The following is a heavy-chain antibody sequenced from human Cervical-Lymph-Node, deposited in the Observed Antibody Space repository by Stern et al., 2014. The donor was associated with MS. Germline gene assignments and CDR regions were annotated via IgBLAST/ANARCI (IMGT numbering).Heavy chain of an antibody. J-gene: IGHJ5*02. Sequence: EVQLVESGGGLVKPGGSLRLSCAASGLTFSNVWMNWVRQAPGKGLEWVGRIKTKDGGRTIDYAAPVKDRFTISRDDSENTLVLQMNSLKSDDTGVYYCSTDFSESYFGSWGQGTLVTVSS. CDR2: IKTKDGGRTI. CDR3: STDFSESYFGS. CDR1: GLTFSNVW. V-gene: IGHV3-15*01. D-gene: IGHD1-26*01.